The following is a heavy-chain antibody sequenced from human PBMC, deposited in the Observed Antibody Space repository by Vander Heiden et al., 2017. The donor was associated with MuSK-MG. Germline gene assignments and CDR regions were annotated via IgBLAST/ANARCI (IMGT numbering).Heavy chain of an antibody. CDR1: AFPFSDYR. CDR2: VKQDGSET. J-gene: IGHJ4*02. V-gene: IGHV3-7*01. D-gene: IGHD2-15*01. Sequence: EVKLVESGGGLVQPGGSLRLSCAASAFPFSDYRLSWVRQAPGKGLEWVADVKQDGSETNYVDSVKGRFTISRDNADNSQYLQMNSLRAEDTAVYYCTRDIRGGIVYYFDLWGQGTLVTVSS. CDR3: TRDIRGGIVYYFDL.